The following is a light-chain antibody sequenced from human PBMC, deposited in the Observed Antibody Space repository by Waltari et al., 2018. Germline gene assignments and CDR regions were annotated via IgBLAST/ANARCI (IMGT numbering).Light chain of an antibody. CDR1: NIERKS. CDR3: QVWDSSDDYEV. J-gene: IGLJ2*01. V-gene: IGLV3-21*02. Sequence: SYVLTQPPSVSVAPGQPATITFGGNNIERKSVHGYQQKPGQAPVVVVYNDDHRPSGIPERFSGADSGNTATLTITRVEAGDEADYYCQVWDSSDDYEVFGGGTKLTVL. CDR2: NDD.